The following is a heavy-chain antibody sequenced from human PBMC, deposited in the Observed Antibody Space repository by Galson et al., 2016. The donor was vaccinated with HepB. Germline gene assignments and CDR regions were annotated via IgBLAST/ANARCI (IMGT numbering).Heavy chain of an antibody. V-gene: IGHV1-18*01. CDR3: ATGVVATR. D-gene: IGHD2-15*01. Sequence: SVKVSCKASGDTIGNYGFTWVRQAPGQGLEWMGWISSHYNNSEFAQKFQGRVTLTTDRTSTITYLEMTSLTSDDTAVYYCATGVVATRWGQGTLVTVSS. CDR1: GDTIGNYG. CDR2: ISSHYNNS. J-gene: IGHJ4*02.